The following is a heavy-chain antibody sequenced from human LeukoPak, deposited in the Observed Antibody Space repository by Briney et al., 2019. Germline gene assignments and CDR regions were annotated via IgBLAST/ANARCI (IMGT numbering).Heavy chain of an antibody. D-gene: IGHD6-13*01. CDR3: AAGTAADF. J-gene: IGHJ4*02. Sequence: GSLRLSCVVSGIPFSDYYMNWIRQAPGKGLEWISYISSSSSYTDYADSVKGRFTISRDNAKSALYLQMNSLRLEDTAVYYCAAGTAADFWGQGTLVTVSS. CDR1: GIPFSDYY. V-gene: IGHV3-11*03. CDR2: ISSSSSYT.